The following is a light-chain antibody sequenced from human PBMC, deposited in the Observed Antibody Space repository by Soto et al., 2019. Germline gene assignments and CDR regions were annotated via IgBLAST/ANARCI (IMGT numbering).Light chain of an antibody. CDR2: DVS. CDR3: SSYTSSSTLV. J-gene: IGLJ2*01. V-gene: IGLV2-14*03. Sequence: QSVLTQPASVSGSPGQSITISCTGTSSDVGGYNYVSWYQQHPGKVPKLMIYDVSNRPSGVSDRFSGSKSGNTASLTISGLQAEDEADYYRSSYTSSSTLVFGGGTKVTVL. CDR1: SSDVGGYNY.